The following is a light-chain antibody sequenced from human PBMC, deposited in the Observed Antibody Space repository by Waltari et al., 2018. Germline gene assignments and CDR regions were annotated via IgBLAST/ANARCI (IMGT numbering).Light chain of an antibody. Sequence: QSVLTQPPSVSAAPGQKVTISCSGNSSNIGNYYVSWYHQVPGATPKLLIFDNNQRPQGIPDRFSAYKSGTSATLGITGLQIGDEADYYCATWDNSLREVVFGGGTKLTVL. CDR3: ATWDNSLREVV. J-gene: IGLJ2*01. V-gene: IGLV1-51*01. CDR1: SSNIGNYY. CDR2: DNN.